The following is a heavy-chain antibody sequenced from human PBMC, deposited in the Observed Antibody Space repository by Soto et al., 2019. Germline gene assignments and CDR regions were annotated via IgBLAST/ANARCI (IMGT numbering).Heavy chain of an antibody. D-gene: IGHD5-18*01. CDR2: INPNSGGT. CDR3: ASVTAMVESPDYYGMDV. J-gene: IGHJ6*02. CDR1: GYTFTGYY. Sequence: ASVKVSCKASGYTFTGYYMHWVRQAPGQGLEWMGWINPNSGGTNYAQKFQGRVTMTRDTSISTAYMGLSRLRSDDTAVYYCASVTAMVESPDYYGMDVWGQGTTVTVSS. V-gene: IGHV1-2*02.